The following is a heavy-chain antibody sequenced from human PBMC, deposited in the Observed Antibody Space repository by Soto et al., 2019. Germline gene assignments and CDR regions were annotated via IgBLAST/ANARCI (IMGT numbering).Heavy chain of an antibody. J-gene: IGHJ4*02. CDR2: ISSSGDTG. CDR3: ARDRGAVVGQFFDY. CDR1: GLTFSAYY. D-gene: IGHD6-19*01. Sequence: QVQLVESGGGLVKPGGSLRLSCAASGLTFSAYYMSWIRQAPGKGLEWISYISSSGDTGNYADSVKGRFTVSRDNAKNSLYLQRNSLRGEDTAVYYCARDRGAVVGQFFDYWGQGTLVTVSS. V-gene: IGHV3-11*01.